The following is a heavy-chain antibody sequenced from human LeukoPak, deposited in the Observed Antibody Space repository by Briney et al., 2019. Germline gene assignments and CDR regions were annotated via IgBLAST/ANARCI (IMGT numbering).Heavy chain of an antibody. CDR2: IYTSGST. CDR3: AREYCSSTSCFPEKDWFDP. V-gene: IGHV4-61*02. D-gene: IGHD2-2*01. J-gene: IGHJ5*02. CDR1: GGSISSGSYY. Sequence: PSETLSLTCTVSGGSISSGSYYWSWIRQPAGKGLEWIGRIYTSGSTNYNPSLKSRVTISVDTSKNQFSLKLSSVTAADTAVYYCAREYCSSTSCFPEKDWFDPWGQGTLVTVSS.